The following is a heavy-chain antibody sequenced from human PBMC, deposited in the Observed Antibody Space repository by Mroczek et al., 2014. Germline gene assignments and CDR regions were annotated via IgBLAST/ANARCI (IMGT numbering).Heavy chain of an antibody. Sequence: VQLVESGGGLVQPGRSLRLSCAASGFTFDDYAMHWVRQAPGKGLEWVSGISWNSGSIGYADSVKGRFTISRDNAKNSLYLQMNSLRAEDTALYYCAKVGKAAAFYYFDYWGQGTLVTVSS. CDR1: GFTFDDYA. CDR2: ISWNSGSI. J-gene: IGHJ4*02. CDR3: AKVGKAAAFYYFDY. D-gene: IGHD6-13*01. V-gene: IGHV3-9*01.